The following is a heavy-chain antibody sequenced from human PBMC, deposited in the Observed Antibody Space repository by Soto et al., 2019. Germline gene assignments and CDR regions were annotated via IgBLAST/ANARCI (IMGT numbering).Heavy chain of an antibody. Sequence: TGGSLRLSCAASGFTFSSYWMSWVRQAPGKGLEWVANIKQDGSEKYYVDSVKGRFTISRDNAKNSLYLQMNSLRAEDTAVYYCAREDYDSSGYLYYFDYWGQGTLVTVSS. D-gene: IGHD3-22*01. CDR1: GFTFSSYW. V-gene: IGHV3-7*03. CDR3: AREDYDSSGYLYYFDY. CDR2: IKQDGSEK. J-gene: IGHJ4*02.